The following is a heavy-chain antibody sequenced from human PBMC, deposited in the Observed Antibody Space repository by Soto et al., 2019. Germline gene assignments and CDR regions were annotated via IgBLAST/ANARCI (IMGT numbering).Heavy chain of an antibody. Sequence: SVKVSCEVSGYSHTDLSMHWVRQAPGKGLEWMGGFDPEDGETIYAQKFQGRVTMTEDTSTDTAYMELSSLRSEDTAVYYCATDRGSSWYVFGYWGQGTLVTVSS. V-gene: IGHV1-24*01. CDR2: FDPEDGET. D-gene: IGHD6-13*01. CDR3: ATDRGSSWYVFGY. J-gene: IGHJ4*02. CDR1: GYSHTDLS.